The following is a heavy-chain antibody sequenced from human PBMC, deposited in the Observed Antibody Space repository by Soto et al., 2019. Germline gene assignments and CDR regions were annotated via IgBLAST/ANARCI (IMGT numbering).Heavy chain of an antibody. CDR2: ISGNAAET. CDR1: GFTFHYYA. J-gene: IGHJ6*03. Sequence: GGSLRLSCAASGFTFHYYAMTWVRQAPGKGLEWVSAISGNAAETYHADSVKGRFTISRDNSKNTLYLQMNSLRAEDTAVYYCAKGLTTSRANCSSTSCRPIYYYYYYMDVWGKGTTVTVSS. D-gene: IGHD2-2*01. V-gene: IGHV3-23*01. CDR3: AKGLTTSRANCSSTSCRPIYYYYYYMDV.